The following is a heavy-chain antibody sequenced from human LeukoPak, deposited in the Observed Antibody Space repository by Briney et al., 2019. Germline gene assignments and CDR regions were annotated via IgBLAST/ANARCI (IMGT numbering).Heavy chain of an antibody. CDR2: IYYSGST. CDR3: ARVGPAASGYYYYYMDV. D-gene: IGHD2-2*01. CDR1: GGSISSGDYY. J-gene: IGHJ6*03. V-gene: IGHV4-30-4*08. Sequence: SETLYLTCTVSGGSISSGDYYWSWIRQPPGKGLEWIGYIYYSGSTYYNPSLKSRVTISVDPSKNQFSLKLSSVTAADTAVYYCARVGPAASGYYYYYMDVWGKGTTVTVSS.